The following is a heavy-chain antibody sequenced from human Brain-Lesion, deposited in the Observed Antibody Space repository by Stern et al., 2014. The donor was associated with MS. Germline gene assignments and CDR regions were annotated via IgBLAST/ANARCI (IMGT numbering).Heavy chain of an antibody. D-gene: IGHD1-26*01. Sequence: QLQLQESGPGLVKPSGTLSLTCAVSGGSISSGNWWSWVRQSPGKRLEWIGEMYNSGINNYNPSLESRVSISIDKSKNQFSLKVYSLTAADTAVYYCASNRGSGSFFDSWGQGSLVTVSS. V-gene: IGHV4-4*02. CDR1: GGSISSGNW. CDR2: MYNSGIN. CDR3: ASNRGSGSFFDS. J-gene: IGHJ4*02.